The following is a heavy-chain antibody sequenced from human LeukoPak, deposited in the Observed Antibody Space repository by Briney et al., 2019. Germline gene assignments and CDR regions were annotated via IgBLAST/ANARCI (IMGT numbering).Heavy chain of an antibody. CDR3: ARARHYYYYGMDV. V-gene: IGHV3-48*04. CDR2: ISSSGNTI. Sequence: GGSLRLSCAASGFSFSSYSMNWVRQAPGKGLEWVSYISSSGNTIYYADSVRGRFTISRDNAKNSLYLQMNSLRAEDTAVYYCARARHYYYYGMDVWGQGTTVTVSS. CDR1: GFSFSSYS. J-gene: IGHJ6*02.